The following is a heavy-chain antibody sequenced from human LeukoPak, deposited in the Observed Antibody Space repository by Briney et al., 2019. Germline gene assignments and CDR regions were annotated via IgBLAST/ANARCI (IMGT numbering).Heavy chain of an antibody. CDR1: GFTFSSYA. J-gene: IGHJ1*01. CDR3: ARPVGWFGELATSPLPAEYFQH. Sequence: GGSLRLSCAASGFTFSSYAMSWVRQAPGKGLEWVSAISGSGGSTYYADSVKGRFTISRDNSKNTLYLQMNSLRAEGTAVYYCARPVGWFGELATSPLPAEYFQHWGQGTLVTVSS. CDR2: ISGSGGST. D-gene: IGHD3-10*01. V-gene: IGHV3-23*01.